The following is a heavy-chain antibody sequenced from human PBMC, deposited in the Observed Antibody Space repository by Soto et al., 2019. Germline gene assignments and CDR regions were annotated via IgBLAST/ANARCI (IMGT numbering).Heavy chain of an antibody. CDR3: ARQRHSMLAYDS. J-gene: IGHJ4*02. D-gene: IGHD2-8*01. CDR1: GYSISELP. Sequence: VKVSCKVSGYSISELPMHWVRQTPGKGREWMGGFDPEDGETIYAQKFQGRVTITADESTSTAYMELSSLRSDDTAVYYCARQRHSMLAYDSWGQGTLVTVSS. CDR2: FDPEDGET. V-gene: IGHV1-24*01.